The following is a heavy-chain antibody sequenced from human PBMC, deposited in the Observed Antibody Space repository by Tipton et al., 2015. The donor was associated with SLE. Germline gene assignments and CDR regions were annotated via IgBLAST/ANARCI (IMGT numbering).Heavy chain of an antibody. J-gene: IGHJ3*02. CDR2: INHSGST. Sequence: TLSLTCTVSGGSISSSSYYWSWIRQPPGKGLEWIGEINHSGSTNYNPSLKSRVTISVDTSKNQFSLKLSSVTAADTAVYYCARDTMIVVGTAPAFDIWGQGTMVTVSS. CDR3: ARDTMIVVGTAPAFDI. CDR1: GGSISSSSYY. D-gene: IGHD3-22*01. V-gene: IGHV4-39*07.